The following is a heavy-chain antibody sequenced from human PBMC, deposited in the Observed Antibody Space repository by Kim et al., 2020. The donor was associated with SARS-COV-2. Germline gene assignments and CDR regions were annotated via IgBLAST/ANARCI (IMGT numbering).Heavy chain of an antibody. Sequence: SETLSLTCTVSGGSVSSGSYYWSWIRQPPGKGLEWIGYIYYSGSTNYNPSLKSRVTITVDTSKNQFSLKLSSVTAEDTAVDCCARWYYYDISVYY. V-gene: IGHV4-61*01. CDR1: GGSVSSGSYY. J-gene: IGHJ6*01. CDR2: IYYSGST. CDR3: ARWYYYDISVYY. D-gene: IGHD3-22*01.